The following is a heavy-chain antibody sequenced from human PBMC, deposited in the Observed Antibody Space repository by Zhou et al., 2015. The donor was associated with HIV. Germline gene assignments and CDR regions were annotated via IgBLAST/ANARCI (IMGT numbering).Heavy chain of an antibody. CDR2: IIPILGIA. Sequence: QVQLVQSGAEVKKPGSSVKVSCKASGGTFSSYTISWVRQAPGQGLEWMGRIIPILGIANYAQKFQGRVTITADKSTSTAYMELSSLRSEDTAVYYCARDRGQLVIYYYYGMDVWGQGTTVTVSS. V-gene: IGHV1-69*08. CDR3: ARDRGQLVIYYYYGMDV. D-gene: IGHD6-6*01. CDR1: GGTFSSYT. J-gene: IGHJ6*02.